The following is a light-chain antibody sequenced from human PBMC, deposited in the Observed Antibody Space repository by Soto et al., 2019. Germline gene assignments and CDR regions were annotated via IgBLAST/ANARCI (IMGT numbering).Light chain of an antibody. J-gene: IGKJ1*01. CDR2: RAS. CDR3: QQYQTWT. CDR1: QSISRW. V-gene: IGKV1-5*03. Sequence: DIQMTQSPFTLSASVGDRVTITCRVSQSISRWLAWYQQKPGKAPKLLIYRASSLESGVPSRFSGSGSGTEFTLTISGLQSDDSATYYCQQYQTWTFGQGTKVEIK.